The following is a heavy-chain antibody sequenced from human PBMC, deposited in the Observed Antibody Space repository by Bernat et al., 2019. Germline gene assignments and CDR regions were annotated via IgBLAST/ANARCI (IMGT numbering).Heavy chain of an antibody. CDR3: ARGSRYRAGYSSSFTVDWFDP. Sequence: QVQLQQWGAGLLKPSETLSLTCAVYGGSFSGYYWSWIRQPPGKGLEWIGEINHSGSTNYNPSLKSRVTISVDTSKNQFSLKLSSVTAADTAMYYCARGSRYRAGYSSSFTVDWFDPWGQGTLVTVSS. J-gene: IGHJ5*02. CDR2: INHSGST. D-gene: IGHD6-13*01. CDR1: GGSFSGYY. V-gene: IGHV4-34*01.